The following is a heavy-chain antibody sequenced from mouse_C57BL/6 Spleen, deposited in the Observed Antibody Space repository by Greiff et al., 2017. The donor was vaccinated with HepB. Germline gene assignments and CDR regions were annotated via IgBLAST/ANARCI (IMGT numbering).Heavy chain of an antibody. V-gene: IGHV1-7*01. CDR2: INPSSGYT. Sequence: VQLQQSGAELAKPGASVKLSCKASGYTFTSYWMHWVKQRPGQGLEWIGYINPSSGYTKYNQKFKDKATLNADKSSSTAYMQLSSLTYEDSAVYYCARGDEGDYAMDYGGQGTSVTVSS. CDR1: GYTFTSYW. J-gene: IGHJ4*01. CDR3: ARGDEGDYAMDY. D-gene: IGHD3-3*01.